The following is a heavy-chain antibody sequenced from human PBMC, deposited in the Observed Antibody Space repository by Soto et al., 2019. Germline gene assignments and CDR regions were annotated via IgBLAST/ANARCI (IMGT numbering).Heavy chain of an antibody. CDR1: GYTFTSDD. Sequence: QVQLVQSGAEVKKPGASVKISCKASGYTFTSDDFNWVRQATGQGREWMGWMNPNNGNTAYAQKFQGRVTMTGDTLISTAHLELISQTSEDTGVYYCATGHRNGGFGYLGPGTLGTVSS. CDR3: ATGHRNGGFGY. D-gene: IGHD7-27*01. CDR2: MNPNNGNT. V-gene: IGHV1-8*01. J-gene: IGHJ4*02.